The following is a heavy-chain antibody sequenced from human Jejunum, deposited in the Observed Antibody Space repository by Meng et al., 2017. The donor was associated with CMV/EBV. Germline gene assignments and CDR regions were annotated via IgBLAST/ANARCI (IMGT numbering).Heavy chain of an antibody. CDR3: TKDGGNSDLDP. Sequence: AAFGYTFSRNAIHWFRQAPGKGLEWVAAISKDGNNKYYTDSVKGRFTISRDNSENTLYLQINSLGAEDTAVYFCTKDGGNSDLDPWGQGTLVTVSS. D-gene: IGHD3-3*01. J-gene: IGHJ5*02. CDR2: ISKDGNNK. V-gene: IGHV3-30*04. CDR1: GYTFSRNA.